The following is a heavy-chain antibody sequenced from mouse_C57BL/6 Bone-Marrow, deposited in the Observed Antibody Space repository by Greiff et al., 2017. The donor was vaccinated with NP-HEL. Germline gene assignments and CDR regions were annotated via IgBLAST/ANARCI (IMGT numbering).Heavy chain of an antibody. D-gene: IGHD2-5*01. CDR1: GFTFSSYG. J-gene: IGHJ4*01. CDR2: ISSGGSYT. CDR3: ARPIVTHYYAMDY. Sequence: DVKLVESGGDLVKPGGSLKLSCAASGFTFSSYGMSWVRQTPDKRLEWVATISSGGSYTYYPDSVKGRFTISRDNAKNTLYLQMSSLKSEDTAMYYCARPIVTHYYAMDYWGQGTSVTVSS. V-gene: IGHV5-6*02.